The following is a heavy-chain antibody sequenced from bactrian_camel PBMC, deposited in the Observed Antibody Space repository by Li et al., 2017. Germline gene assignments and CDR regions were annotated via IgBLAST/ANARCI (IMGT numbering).Heavy chain of an antibody. CDR3: AEGRGSRGEHCYSLNY. V-gene: IGHV3S6*01. CDR2: IDSDGEI. CDR1: GYTYNRNC. J-gene: IGHJ4*01. Sequence: HVQLVESGGGSVQAGGSLRLSCAASGYTYNRNCMAWFRQAPGKEREGVASIDSDGEINYADSVNGRFAISRDNAKNTVYLQMYSLKPEDTAMYYCAEGRGSRGEHCYSLNYWGQGTQVTVS. D-gene: IGHD6*01.